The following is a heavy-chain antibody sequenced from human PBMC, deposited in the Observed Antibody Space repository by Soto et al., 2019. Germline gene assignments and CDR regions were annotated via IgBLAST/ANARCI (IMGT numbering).Heavy chain of an antibody. V-gene: IGHV3-30*18. CDR1: GFRFSDYG. Sequence: QVQLAESGGGVVQPGRSLRLSCIGSGFRFSDYGMHWVRQAPGKGLEWVAMMSFDGTYKYSADSVKGLFIISRDNSKNSLYLQMNSLRAEDTAVYYCAKDRRDGEYNSVYDFWGQGTLVTVSS. CDR2: MSFDGTYK. D-gene: IGHD4-17*01. CDR3: AKDRRDGEYNSVYDF. J-gene: IGHJ4*02.